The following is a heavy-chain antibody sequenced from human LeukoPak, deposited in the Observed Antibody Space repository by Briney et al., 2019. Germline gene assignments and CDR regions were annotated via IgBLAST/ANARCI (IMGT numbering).Heavy chain of an antibody. V-gene: IGHV4-4*09. D-gene: IGHD1-26*01. J-gene: IGHJ4*02. CDR3: AKLGATFLAFDY. CDR1: GGSISSYY. Sequence: SETLSLTCTVSGGSISSYYWSWIRQPPGKGLEWIGYIYTSGSTNYNPSLKSRVTISVDTSKNQFSLKLSSVTAADTAVYYCAKLGATFLAFDYWGQGTLVTVSS. CDR2: IYTSGST.